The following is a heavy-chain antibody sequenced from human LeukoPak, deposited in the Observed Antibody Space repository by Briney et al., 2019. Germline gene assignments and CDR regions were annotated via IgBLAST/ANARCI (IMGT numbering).Heavy chain of an antibody. J-gene: IGHJ3*02. D-gene: IGHD3-22*01. V-gene: IGHV1-18*01. CDR1: GYTFTSYG. CDR3: ARDSAYYDSSGSHDAFHI. CDR2: ISAYNGNT. Sequence: GASVKVSCTASGYTFTSYGISWVRQAPGQGLEWMRWISAYNGNTNYAQKLQGRVTMTTDTSTSTAYMELRSLRSDDTAVYYCARDSAYYDSSGSHDAFHIWGQGTMVTVSS.